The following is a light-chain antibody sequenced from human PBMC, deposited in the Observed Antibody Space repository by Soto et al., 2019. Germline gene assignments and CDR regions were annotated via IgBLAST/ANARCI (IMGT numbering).Light chain of an antibody. V-gene: IGLV2-14*03. CDR3: SSYTSSGTWV. J-gene: IGLJ3*02. CDR1: SSDVGGYNY. CDR2: DVS. Sequence: QSVLTQPASVSGSPGQSISISCTGSSSDVGGYNYVSWCQQHPGKAPKTMIYDVSNRPSGVPNRFSGSKSGNSASLTISGLQAEDEADYYCSSYTSSGTWVFGGGTQLTVL.